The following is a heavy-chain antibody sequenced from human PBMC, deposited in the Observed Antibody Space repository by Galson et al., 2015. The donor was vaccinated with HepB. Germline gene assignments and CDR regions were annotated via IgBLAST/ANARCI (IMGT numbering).Heavy chain of an antibody. CDR2: INQDGSEK. CDR1: GFTFGSFW. Sequence: LRLSCAASGFTFGSFWMNWVRQAPGKGLEWVANINQDGSEKYYVDSLKGRFTISRDNDKNSVYLQMDSLRAEDTAVYYCARRISLVRGIITRPDYYYGMDVWGQGTTVTV. V-gene: IGHV3-7*03. CDR3: ARRISLVRGIITRPDYYYGMDV. D-gene: IGHD3-10*01. J-gene: IGHJ6*02.